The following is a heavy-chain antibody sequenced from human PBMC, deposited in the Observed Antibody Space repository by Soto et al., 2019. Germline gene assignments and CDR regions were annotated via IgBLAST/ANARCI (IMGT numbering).Heavy chain of an antibody. V-gene: IGHV3-30-3*01. CDR1: GFTFSSYA. CDR3: AREHYGVIYFDY. CDR2: ISYDGSNK. D-gene: IGHD4-17*01. J-gene: IGHJ4*02. Sequence: QVQLVESGGGVVQPGRSLRLSCAASGFTFSSYAMHWVRQAPGKGLEWVAVISYDGSNKYYADSVKGRVTISRDNSKNTLYLQMNSLRAEDTAVYYCAREHYGVIYFDYWGQGTLVTVSS.